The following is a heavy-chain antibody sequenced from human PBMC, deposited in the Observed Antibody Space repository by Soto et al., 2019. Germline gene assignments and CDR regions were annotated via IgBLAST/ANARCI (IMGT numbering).Heavy chain of an antibody. CDR3: EIAKSSSCHNFDY. Sequence: QVQLVESGGGVVQPGRSLRLSCAASGFIFSTYTMHWVRQAPGKGLEWLTVMSYDGSQKYYADSVKGRLTISRDNSKNMLYLQMTSLRAEDTAVYHCEIAKSSSCHNFDYWGQGTLVTVSS. CDR2: MSYDGSQK. D-gene: IGHD6-13*01. V-gene: IGHV3-30-3*01. J-gene: IGHJ4*02. CDR1: GFIFSTYT.